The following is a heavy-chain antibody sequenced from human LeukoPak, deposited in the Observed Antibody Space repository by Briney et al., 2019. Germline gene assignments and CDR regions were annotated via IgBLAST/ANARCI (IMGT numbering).Heavy chain of an antibody. CDR1: GYSFTGYY. Sequence: ASVKVSCKASGYSFTGYYMHWVRQAPGQGLEWMGIINPSGGSTSYAQKFQGRVTMTRDTSTSTVYMELSSLRSEDTAVYYCARDSDDSSGYYHWFDPWGQGTLVTVSS. CDR3: ARDSDDSSGYYHWFDP. J-gene: IGHJ5*02. V-gene: IGHV1-46*01. CDR2: INPSGGST. D-gene: IGHD3-22*01.